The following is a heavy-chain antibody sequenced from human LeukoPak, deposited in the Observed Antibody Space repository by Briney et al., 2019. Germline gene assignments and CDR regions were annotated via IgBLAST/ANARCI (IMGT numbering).Heavy chain of an antibody. CDR2: IYYGGTT. Sequence: SETLSLTCVVSGGSISRPNYWTWVRRPPGKGREWSGGIYYGGTTHYNPSLKSRVTMSVAISNTQFSLTLTSVTAADTAVYYCARGLNYDLDPWGQGTLVTVSS. D-gene: IGHD1-7*01. CDR3: ARGLNYDLDP. CDR1: GGSISRPNY. V-gene: IGHV4-4*02. J-gene: IGHJ5*02.